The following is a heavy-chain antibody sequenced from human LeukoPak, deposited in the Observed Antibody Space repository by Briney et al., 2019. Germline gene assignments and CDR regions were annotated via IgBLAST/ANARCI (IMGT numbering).Heavy chain of an antibody. V-gene: IGHV4-39*07. CDR3: ARGSDIVVVPAAMGFDY. CDR2: IYYSGST. D-gene: IGHD2-2*01. J-gene: IGHJ4*02. Sequence: TSETLSLTCTVSGGSISSSSYYWGWIRQPPGKGLEWIGIIYYSGSTYYNPSLKSRVTISVDKSKNQFSLKLSSVTAADTAVYYCARGSDIVVVPAAMGFDYWGQGTLVTVSS. CDR1: GGSISSSSYY.